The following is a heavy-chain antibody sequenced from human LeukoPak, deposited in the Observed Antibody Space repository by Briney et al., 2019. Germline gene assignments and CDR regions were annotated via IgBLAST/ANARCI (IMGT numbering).Heavy chain of an antibody. D-gene: IGHD2-8*02. Sequence: GGSLRLSCAAAGFSFSNYDMHWVRRPSGRGLEWVSAIDAAGDTNYPDSVKGRITISRDYSKNTLYLQMNSLRAEDTAVYYCAREEGLVLDYWGQGTLVTVPS. CDR3: AREEGLVLDY. CDR1: GFSFSNYD. V-gene: IGHV3-13*01. CDR2: IDAAGDT. J-gene: IGHJ4*02.